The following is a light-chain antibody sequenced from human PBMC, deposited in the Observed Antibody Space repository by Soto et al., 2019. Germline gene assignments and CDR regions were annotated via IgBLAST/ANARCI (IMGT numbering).Light chain of an antibody. CDR3: DSAADNNRV. CDR2: KDR. J-gene: IGLJ2*01. Sequence: SYELTHPSSVSVSPGQTARITCSGDVLAKKYARWFQQKPGQAPVLVIYKDRERPSGIPERFSGSSSGTTVTLTSSGAQVEDEADYYCDSAADNNRVFGGGTKLTVL. CDR1: VLAKKY. V-gene: IGLV3-27*01.